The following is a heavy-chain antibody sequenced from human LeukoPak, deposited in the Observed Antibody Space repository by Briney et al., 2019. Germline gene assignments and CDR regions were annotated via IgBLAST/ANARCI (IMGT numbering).Heavy chain of an antibody. J-gene: IGHJ4*02. CDR3: ATWEGWLQFSFDY. V-gene: IGHV1-24*01. D-gene: IGHD5-24*01. CDR1: GYTLTELS. Sequence: ASVKVSCKVSGYTLTELSMHWVRQAPGKGLGWMGGFDPEDGETIYAQKFQGRVTMTEDTSTDTAYMELSSLRSEDTAVYYCATWEGWLQFSFDYWAREPWSPSPQ. CDR2: FDPEDGET.